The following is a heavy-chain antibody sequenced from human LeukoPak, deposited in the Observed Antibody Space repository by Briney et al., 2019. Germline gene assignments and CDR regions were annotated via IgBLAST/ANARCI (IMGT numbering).Heavy chain of an antibody. V-gene: IGHV4-34*01. CDR1: GASIRTYY. CDR3: ARILTSGDY. D-gene: IGHD3-10*01. CDR2: INHSGST. Sequence: SETLSLTCAVSGASIRTYYWSWIRQPPGKGLEWIGEINHSGSTNYNPSLKSRVTISVDTSKNQFSLKLSSVTAADTAVYYCARILTSGDYWGQGTLVTVSS. J-gene: IGHJ4*02.